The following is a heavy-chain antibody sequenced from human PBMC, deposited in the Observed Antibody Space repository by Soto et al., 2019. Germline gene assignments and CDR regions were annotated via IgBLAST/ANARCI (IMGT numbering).Heavy chain of an antibody. V-gene: IGHV3-23*01. CDR2: ISGSGGST. Sequence: GGSLRLSCAASGFTFSSYAMSWVRQAPGKGLEWVSAISGSGGSTYYADSVKGRFTISRDNSKNTLYLQMNSLRAEDTAVYYCAKDQGGWPYYYGMDVWGQGTTVTVSS. J-gene: IGHJ6*02. D-gene: IGHD6-19*01. CDR3: AKDQGGWPYYYGMDV. CDR1: GFTFSSYA.